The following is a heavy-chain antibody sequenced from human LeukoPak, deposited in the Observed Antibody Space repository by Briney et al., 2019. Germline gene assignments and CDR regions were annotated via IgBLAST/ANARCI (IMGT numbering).Heavy chain of an antibody. Sequence: SSVKVSCKASGGTFRRYAYSWVRQAPGQGLEWMGVIISIFCTSNYAQKFRGRVTITADKSTRPAYMEPNDLRSSHTTGYYCARGPYDILAGYSPDYYYYYWYVWGKGNTVTVSS. J-gene: IGHJ6*03. CDR1: GGTFRRYA. CDR3: ARGPYDILAGYSPDYYYYYWYV. CDR2: IISIFCTS. D-gene: IGHD3-9*01. V-gene: IGHV1-69*06.